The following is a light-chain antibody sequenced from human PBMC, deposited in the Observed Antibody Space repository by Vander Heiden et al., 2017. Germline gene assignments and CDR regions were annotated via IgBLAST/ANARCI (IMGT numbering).Light chain of an antibody. V-gene: IGLV5-37*01. CDR3: MSWPSNVWV. CDR2: YYADSEK. CDR1: SDITVRPYN. J-gene: IGLJ3*02. Sequence: PVLTQPPSSSASPGASARLPCTLPSDITVRPYNLSSYPQTPGLPPSSPLYYYADSEKGQGSGVPSRVSGSKDDSGNTGTLLISGLQAEDEADPVCMSWPSNVWVFGGGTKLTVL.